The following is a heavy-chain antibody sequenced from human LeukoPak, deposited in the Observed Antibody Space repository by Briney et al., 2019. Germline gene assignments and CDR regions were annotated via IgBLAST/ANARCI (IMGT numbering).Heavy chain of an antibody. CDR1: GGTFSSYA. D-gene: IGHD6-13*01. Sequence: ASVKVSCKASGGTFSSYAISWVRQAPGQGLEWMGGIIPIFGTANYAQKFQGRVTITADKSTSTAYMELSSLRSEDTAVYYCARDLTSIAAAVDGGYYYYYMDVWGKGTTVTVSS. V-gene: IGHV1-69*06. J-gene: IGHJ6*03. CDR3: ARDLTSIAAAVDGGYYYYYMDV. CDR2: IIPIFGTA.